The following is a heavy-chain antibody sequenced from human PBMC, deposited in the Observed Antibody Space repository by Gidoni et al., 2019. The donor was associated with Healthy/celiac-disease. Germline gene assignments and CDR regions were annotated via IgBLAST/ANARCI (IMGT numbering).Heavy chain of an antibody. CDR2: IRGSGGST. Sequence: EVQLLESGGGLVQPGGCLRLSCAASGFTFRSSAMSWVRQAPVKGLEWVSAIRGSGGSTYYADSVKGRCTISRDNSKNTLYLQRNSLRAEDTAVYYCAKAAAAPRAGTTIDYWGQGTLVTVSS. V-gene: IGHV3-23*01. CDR1: GFTFRSSA. J-gene: IGHJ4*02. D-gene: IGHD1-1*01. CDR3: AKAAAAPRAGTTIDY.